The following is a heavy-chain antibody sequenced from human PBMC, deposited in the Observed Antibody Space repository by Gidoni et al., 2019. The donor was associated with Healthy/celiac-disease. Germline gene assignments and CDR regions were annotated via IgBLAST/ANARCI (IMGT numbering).Heavy chain of an antibody. V-gene: IGHV1-46*01. J-gene: IGHJ3*02. CDR2: INPSGGST. CDR1: GYTFTSYY. D-gene: IGHD3-22*01. Sequence: QVQLVQSADAVKKPGASVTASCKASGYTFTSYYMHWVRQAPGQGLEWMGIINPSGGSTSYAQKFQGRVNMTRDTSTSTVYMGLSSLRSEYTAVDYCARRRYYDSSGYLLYAFDIWGQGTMVTVSS. CDR3: ARRRYYDSSGYLLYAFDI.